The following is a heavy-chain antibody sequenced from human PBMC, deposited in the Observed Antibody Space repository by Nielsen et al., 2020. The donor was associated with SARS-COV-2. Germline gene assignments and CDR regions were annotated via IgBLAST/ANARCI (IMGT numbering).Heavy chain of an antibody. D-gene: IGHD3-3*01. CDR1: GFTFSDYY. CDR3: ARDSRPSLGAYYDFWSGYYTLGVNGMDV. J-gene: IGHJ6*02. Sequence: GESLKISCAASGFTFSDYYMSWIRQAPGKGLEWVSYISSSGSTIYYADSVKGRFTISRDNAKNSLYLQMNSLRAEDTAVYYCARDSRPSLGAYYDFWSGYYTLGVNGMDVWGQGTTVTVSS. CDR2: ISSSGSTI. V-gene: IGHV3-11*04.